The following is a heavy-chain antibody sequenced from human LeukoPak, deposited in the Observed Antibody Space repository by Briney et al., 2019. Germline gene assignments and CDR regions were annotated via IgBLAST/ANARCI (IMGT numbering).Heavy chain of an antibody. CDR3: ASDFTGYDDY. J-gene: IGHJ4*02. D-gene: IGHD3-9*01. Sequence: GGSLRLSCAASGFTFSRYWMHWVRQAPGRGLVWVSRINTDGSRTDYADSAKGRFTISRDNARNTLYLQMNSLGAEDTAVYYCASDFTGYDDYWGQGTLVTVSS. CDR1: GFTFSRYW. V-gene: IGHV3-74*01. CDR2: INTDGSRT.